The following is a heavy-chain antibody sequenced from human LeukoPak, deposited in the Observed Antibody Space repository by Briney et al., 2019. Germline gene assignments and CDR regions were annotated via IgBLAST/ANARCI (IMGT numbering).Heavy chain of an antibody. D-gene: IGHD1-26*01. V-gene: IGHV3-74*01. CDR1: GLTFNTNW. CDR2: ISGDGSVT. CDR3: ARGMSGSSCLDY. J-gene: IGHJ4*02. Sequence: GGFLRLSCVVSGLTFNTNWMHWVRQAPGKGLVWVSRISGDGSVTNYADSVKGRFTISRDNAKNTLYLQINSLRDEDTAMYFCARGMSGSSCLDYWGQGTPVTVSS.